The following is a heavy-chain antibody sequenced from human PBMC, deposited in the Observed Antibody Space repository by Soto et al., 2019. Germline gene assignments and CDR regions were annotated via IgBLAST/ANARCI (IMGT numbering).Heavy chain of an antibody. D-gene: IGHD3-9*01. CDR3: ATYSRDTYYDILTGKLFDI. V-gene: IGHV3-7*01. Sequence: AGSLRLSCEASGFSFSSYWMTWVCQAPGKGLEWVANIKQDGSQKYYADSVKGRFTISRDNAKNSLYLQMNSLRAEDTAVYYCATYSRDTYYDILTGKLFDIWGQGTMVTVSS. J-gene: IGHJ3*02. CDR1: GFSFSSYW. CDR2: IKQDGSQK.